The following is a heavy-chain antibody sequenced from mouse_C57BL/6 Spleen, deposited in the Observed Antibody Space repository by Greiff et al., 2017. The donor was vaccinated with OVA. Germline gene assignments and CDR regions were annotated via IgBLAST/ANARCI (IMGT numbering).Heavy chain of an antibody. CDR1: GFSLTSYG. CDR3: ARDGGLYYFDY. J-gene: IGHJ2*01. V-gene: IGHV2-2*01. CDR2: IWSGGSN. Sequence: QVQLQQSGPGLVQPSQSLSITCTVSGFSLTSYGVHWVRQSPGKGLEWLGVIWSGGSNDYTAAFISRLSISKDNSKSQVFFKMNSLQADDTALYSCARDGGLYYFDYWGQGTTLTVSS.